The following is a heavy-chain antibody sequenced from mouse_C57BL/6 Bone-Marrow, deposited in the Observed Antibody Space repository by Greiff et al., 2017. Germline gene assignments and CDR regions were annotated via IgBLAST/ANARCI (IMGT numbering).Heavy chain of an antibody. J-gene: IGHJ3*01. CDR3: ARPFAY. Sequence: VQLQQSGPVLVKPGASVKMSCKASGYTFTDYYMNWVTQSHGKSLEWIGVINPYNGGTSYNQTFKGKATLTVDKSSSTAYMELNSLTSEDSAVYYCARPFAYWGQGTLGTVSA. CDR1: GYTFTDYY. CDR2: INPYNGGT. V-gene: IGHV1-19*01.